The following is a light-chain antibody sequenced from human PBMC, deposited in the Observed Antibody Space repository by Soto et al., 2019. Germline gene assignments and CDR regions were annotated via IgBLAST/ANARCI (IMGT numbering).Light chain of an antibody. Sequence: DIVMTQTPLSSPVTLGQSASISCRSSQSLLHSNGHTFLSWLHQRPDQPPRLLIYQVSNRFSGVPDRFSGSGAGTDFTLKISRVEAEDVGVYYCMQATEFPRTFGQGTKVEIK. CDR2: QVS. V-gene: IGKV2-24*01. CDR1: QSLLHSNGHTF. J-gene: IGKJ1*01. CDR3: MQATEFPRT.